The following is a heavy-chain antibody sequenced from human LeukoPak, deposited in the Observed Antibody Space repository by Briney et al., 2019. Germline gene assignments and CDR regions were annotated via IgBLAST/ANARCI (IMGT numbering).Heavy chain of an antibody. J-gene: IGHJ6*02. V-gene: IGHV3-21*01. Sequence: SGGSLRLSCAASGFTFSSYSMNWVRQAPGKGLEWVSSISSSSSYIYYADSVKGRFTISRDNAKNSLYLQMNSLRAEDTAVYYCARGSSGQNYYYYYGMDVWGQGTTVTVSS. CDR2: ISSSSSYI. D-gene: IGHD6-25*01. CDR3: ARGSSGQNYYYYYGMDV. CDR1: GFTFSSYS.